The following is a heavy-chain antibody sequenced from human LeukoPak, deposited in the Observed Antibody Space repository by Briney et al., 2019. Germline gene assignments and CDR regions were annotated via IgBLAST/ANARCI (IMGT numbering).Heavy chain of an antibody. CDR3: AKDLQGPQRIAATVYYFDY. CDR2: ISGSGGST. V-gene: IGHV3-23*01. Sequence: GGSLRLSCAASGFTFSSYAMSWVRQAPGKGLEWVSGISGSGGSTYYADSVKGRFTISRDNSKNTLYLQMNSLRAEDTAVYYCAKDLQGPQRIAATVYYFDYWGQGTLVTVSS. CDR1: GFTFSSYA. J-gene: IGHJ4*02. D-gene: IGHD2-15*01.